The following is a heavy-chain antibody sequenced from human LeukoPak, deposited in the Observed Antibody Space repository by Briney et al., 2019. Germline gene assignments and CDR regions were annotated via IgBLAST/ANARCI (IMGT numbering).Heavy chain of an antibody. Sequence: PGGSLRLSCAASGFTFSGSAMHWVRQASGKGLEWVGRIKSKTDGGTTDYAAPVKGRFTISRDDSKNTLYLQMNSLKTEDTAVYYCTSTSPFGVVPFDYWGQGTLVTVSS. V-gene: IGHV3-15*01. CDR3: TSTSPFGVVPFDY. CDR1: GFTFSGSA. CDR2: IKSKTDGGTT. D-gene: IGHD3-3*01. J-gene: IGHJ4*02.